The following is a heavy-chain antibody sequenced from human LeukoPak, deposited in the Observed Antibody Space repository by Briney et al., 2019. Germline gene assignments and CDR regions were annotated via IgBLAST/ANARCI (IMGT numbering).Heavy chain of an antibody. Sequence: NSSETLSLTCTVSGDSMSRDYYFWGWIRQPPGQKLEWIGSIYSDGGTHYNPSFNSRLTISADMSRNQFSLNLRSVTAADTAVYFCVRDGGNWDVHYWGQGTLVTVSS. CDR1: GDSMSRDYYF. J-gene: IGHJ4*02. D-gene: IGHD3-16*01. CDR2: IYSDGGT. CDR3: VRDGGNWDVHY. V-gene: IGHV4-39*07.